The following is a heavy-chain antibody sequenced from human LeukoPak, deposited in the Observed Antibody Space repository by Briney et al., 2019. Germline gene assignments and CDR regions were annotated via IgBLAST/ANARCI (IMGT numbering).Heavy chain of an antibody. CDR2: INHSGST. V-gene: IGHV4-34*01. CDR1: GGSFSGYY. CDR3: ARVRKAAAGRGGFDY. Sequence: PSETLSLTCAVYGGSFSGYYWSRLRQPPGKGREWIGEINHSGSTNYNPSITSRVTISVDTSKNQFSLKLSSVTAADTAVYYCARVRKAAAGRGGFDYWGQGTLVTVSS. J-gene: IGHJ4*02. D-gene: IGHD6-13*01.